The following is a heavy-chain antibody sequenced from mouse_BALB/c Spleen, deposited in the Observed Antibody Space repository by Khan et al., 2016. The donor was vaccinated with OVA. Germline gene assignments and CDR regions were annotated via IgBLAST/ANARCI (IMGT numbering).Heavy chain of an antibody. CDR3: ARQPYYHYNIMDY. V-gene: IGHV2-6-1*01. Sequence: QVQLKESGPGLVAPSQSLSITCTISGFSLTHYGVHWVRQPPGKGLAWLVVIWSAGSTTYNSALKSRLTISKDNSKSQVFLKMNSLQTDDTAMYFCARQPYYHYNIMDYWGQGTSVTVSS. J-gene: IGHJ4*01. CDR1: GFSLTHYG. CDR2: IWSAGST. D-gene: IGHD2-10*01.